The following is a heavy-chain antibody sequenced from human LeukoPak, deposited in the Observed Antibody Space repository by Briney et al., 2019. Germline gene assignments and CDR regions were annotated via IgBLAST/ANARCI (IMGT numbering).Heavy chain of an antibody. V-gene: IGHV3-23*01. CDR2: INGGGDRK. Sequence: GGSLRLSCATSGFSFSNYAMNWVRQAPGKGLQWVSSINGGGDRKYYADSVKGRFTISRDNSKNTLYLQMNSLRAEDTAVYYCAKPAISSRGWYYDYWGQGTLVTVSS. D-gene: IGHD6-19*01. J-gene: IGHJ4*02. CDR1: GFSFSNYA. CDR3: AKPAISSRGWYYDY.